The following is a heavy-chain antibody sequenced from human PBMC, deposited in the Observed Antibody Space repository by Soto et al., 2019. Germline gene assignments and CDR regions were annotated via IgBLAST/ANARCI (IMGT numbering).Heavy chain of an antibody. J-gene: IGHJ5*02. Sequence: SETLSLTCAVSGVSVTNGDYYWSWMRQSPGKGLEWIGNIYYSETTSYNPSLNRRLSISIDTSRNQFSLQLTSVTAADTAIYYCARQRRGGYWFDPWGQGTLVTVSS. CDR2: IYYSETT. CDR3: ARQRRGGYWFDP. CDR1: GVSVTNGDYY. V-gene: IGHV4-30-4*01.